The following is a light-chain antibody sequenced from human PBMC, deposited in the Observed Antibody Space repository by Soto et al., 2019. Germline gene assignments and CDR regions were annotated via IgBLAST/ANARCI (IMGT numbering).Light chain of an antibody. CDR2: DDR. Sequence: SYELTQPPSVSVAPGQTATITCGGTNIGSKSVHWYQQKPGQAPVVVVYDDRDRASGIPERFSGSNSGNTATLTITRVEVGDEADYYCQVGDGSSDHPVVFGGGTKLTVL. CDR3: QVGDGSSDHPVV. V-gene: IGLV3-21*02. CDR1: NIGSKS. J-gene: IGLJ2*01.